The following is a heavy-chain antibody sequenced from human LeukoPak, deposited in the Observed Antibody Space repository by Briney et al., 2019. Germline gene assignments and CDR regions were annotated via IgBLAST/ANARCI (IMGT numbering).Heavy chain of an antibody. J-gene: IGHJ4*02. CDR1: GGSISSSSYY. V-gene: IGHV4-39*07. CDR2: IYYSGST. D-gene: IGHD3-22*01. Sequence: SETLSLTCTVSGGSISSSSYYWGWVRQPPGKGLEWIGSIYYSGSTYYNPSLKSRVTISVDTSKNQFSLKLSSVTAADTAVYYCARVVIKEARAFDYWGQGTLVTVSS. CDR3: ARVVIKEARAFDY.